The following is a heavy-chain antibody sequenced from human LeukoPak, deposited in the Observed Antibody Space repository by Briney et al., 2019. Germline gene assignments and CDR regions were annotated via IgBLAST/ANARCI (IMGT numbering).Heavy chain of an antibody. J-gene: IGHJ4*02. V-gene: IGHV4-39*01. CDR2: INHSGST. D-gene: IGHD6-19*01. CDR3: ARHGDSSGLDY. Sequence: SETLSLTCTVSGDSISSSGYYWGWIRQSPAKGLEWIGEINHSGSTNYNPSLKSRVTISVDTSKNQFSLKLSSVTAADTAVYYCARHGDSSGLDYWGQGTLVTVSS. CDR1: GDSISSSGYY.